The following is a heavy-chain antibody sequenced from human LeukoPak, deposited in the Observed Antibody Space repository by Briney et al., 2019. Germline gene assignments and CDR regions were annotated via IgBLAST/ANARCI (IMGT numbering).Heavy chain of an antibody. D-gene: IGHD3-22*01. CDR1: GYTFTSFY. Sequence: ASVKVSCKACGYTFTSFYMHWVRQAPGQGLEWMGIINPSGGSTSYAQKFQGRVTMTRDTSTNTVYVELSSLISEDTAVYYCAGDLDGSGYYPDYWGQGTLVTVSS. V-gene: IGHV1-46*01. CDR2: INPSGGST. J-gene: IGHJ4*02. CDR3: AGDLDGSGYYPDY.